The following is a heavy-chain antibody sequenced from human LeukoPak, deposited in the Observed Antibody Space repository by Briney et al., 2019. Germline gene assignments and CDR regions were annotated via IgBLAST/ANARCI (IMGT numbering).Heavy chain of an antibody. CDR1: GFTFSTYS. V-gene: IGHV3-48*02. CDR2: ISSSSSTK. CDR3: ARAVVGVTGGDY. D-gene: IGHD1-26*01. J-gene: IGHJ4*02. Sequence: GSLRLSCAASGFTFSTYSMNWVRQAPGKGLEWLSYISSSSSTKSYADSVKGRFTISRDNAKNSLYLQMNSLRDEDTAVYYCARAVVGVTGGDYWGQGILVTVSS.